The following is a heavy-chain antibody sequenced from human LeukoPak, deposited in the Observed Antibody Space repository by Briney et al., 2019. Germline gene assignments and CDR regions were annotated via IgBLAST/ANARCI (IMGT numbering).Heavy chain of an antibody. J-gene: IGHJ4*02. D-gene: IGHD1/OR15-1a*01. CDR1: GYTFTSNY. CDR3: AKAPPSRVSIQLWNNFDY. CDR2: IYPRDGST. Sequence: ASVKVSCKASGYTFTSNYIHWVRQAPGQGLEWMGMIYPRDGSTSYAQKFQGRVTVTRDTSTSTVHMELSGLRSEDTALYYCAKAPPSRVSIQLWNNFDYWGQGTLVTVSS. V-gene: IGHV1-46*01.